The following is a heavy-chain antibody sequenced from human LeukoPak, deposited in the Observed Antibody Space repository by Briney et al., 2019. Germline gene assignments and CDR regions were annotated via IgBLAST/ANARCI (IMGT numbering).Heavy chain of an antibody. V-gene: IGHV4-39*01. D-gene: IGHD6-13*01. J-gene: IGHJ4*02. CDR3: AWLAAAGNAGGDY. CDR2: IYYSGST. Sequence: PSETLSLTCTVSGGSISSSSYYWGWIRQPPGKGLEWIGSIYYSGSTYYNPSLKSRVTISVDTSKNQFSLKLSSVTAADTAVYYCAWLAAAGNAGGDYWGQGTLVTVSS. CDR1: GGSISSSSYY.